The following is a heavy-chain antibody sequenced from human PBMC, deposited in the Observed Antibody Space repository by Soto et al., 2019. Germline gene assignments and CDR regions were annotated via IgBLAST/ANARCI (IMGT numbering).Heavy chain of an antibody. CDR1: GGTFSSYA. D-gene: IGHD1-26*01. CDR3: AGGGGVGATTGWD. J-gene: IGHJ4*02. V-gene: IGHV1-69*06. CDR2: IIPIFGTA. Sequence: QVQLVQSGAEVKKPGSSVKVSCKASGGTFSSYAISWVRQAPGQGLEWMGGIIPIFGTANYAQKFQGRVTITAEKSTGKAYRGLSSLGFGDTAGYYCAGGGGVGATTGWDWGQGTLVTVSS.